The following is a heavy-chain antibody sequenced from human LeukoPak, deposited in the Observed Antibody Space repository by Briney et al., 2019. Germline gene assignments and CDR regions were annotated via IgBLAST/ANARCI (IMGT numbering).Heavy chain of an antibody. CDR2: IYYSGST. D-gene: IGHD5-24*01. Sequence: SETLSLTCTVSGGSISSSSYYWGWIRQPPGKGLEWIGSIYYSGSTYYNPSLKSRVTISVDTSKNQFSLRLSSVTAADTAVFYCARHRAEMATITDDAFDMWGRGTVVTVSS. CDR3: ARHRAEMATITDDAFDM. CDR1: GGSISSSSYY. V-gene: IGHV4-39*01. J-gene: IGHJ3*02.